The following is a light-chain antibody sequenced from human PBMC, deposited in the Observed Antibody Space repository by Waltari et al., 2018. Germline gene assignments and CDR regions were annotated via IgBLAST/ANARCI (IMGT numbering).Light chain of an antibody. J-gene: IGLJ3*02. CDR2: RNN. CDR3: AAWDDSLSGRV. CDR1: SSNIGSNY. Sequence: QSVLTQPPSASGTPGQRVTISCSGSSSNIGSNYVYWYQQPPGTAPKLLIYRNNPRPSGVPDRFSGSKSGTSASLAISGLRSEDEADYYCAAWDDSLSGRVFGGGTKLTVL. V-gene: IGLV1-47*01.